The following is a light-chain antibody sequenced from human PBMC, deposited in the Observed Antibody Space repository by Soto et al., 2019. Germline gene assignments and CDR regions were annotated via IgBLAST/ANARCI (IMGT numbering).Light chain of an antibody. V-gene: IGKV1-5*03. Sequence: DIQMTQSPSTLSASVGDRVTITCRASQTISSWLAWYQQKPGKAPKLLIYKASTLKSGVPSRFSGSGSGTEFTLTISSLQPDDFATYYCVQHYSYPLTFGGGTKV. CDR1: QTISSW. J-gene: IGKJ4*01. CDR2: KAS. CDR3: VQHYSYPLT.